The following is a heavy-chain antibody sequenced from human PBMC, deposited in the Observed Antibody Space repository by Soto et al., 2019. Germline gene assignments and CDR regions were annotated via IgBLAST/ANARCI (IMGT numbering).Heavy chain of an antibody. J-gene: IGHJ6*03. V-gene: IGHV3-66*04. Sequence: ESGGGLVQPGGSLRLSCAASGFTVSSNYMSWVRQAPGKGLEWVSVIYSGGSTYYADSVKGRFTISRDNSKNTLYLQMNSLRAEDTAVYYCARRDYYYYMDVWGKGTTVTVSS. CDR2: IYSGGST. CDR1: GFTVSSNY. CDR3: ARRDYYYYMDV.